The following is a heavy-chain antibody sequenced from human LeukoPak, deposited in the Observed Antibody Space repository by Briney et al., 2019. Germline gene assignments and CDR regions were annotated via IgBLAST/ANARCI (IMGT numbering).Heavy chain of an antibody. Sequence: GGSLRLSCAASGFTFSSYAMHWVRQAPGKGLEWVAVISYDGSNKYYADSVKGRFTISRDNSKNTLYLQMNSLRAEDTAVYHCARVRGGTAMAPLDYWGQGTLVTVSS. D-gene: IGHD5-18*01. CDR3: ARVRGGTAMAPLDY. V-gene: IGHV3-30*04. J-gene: IGHJ4*02. CDR1: GFTFSSYA. CDR2: ISYDGSNK.